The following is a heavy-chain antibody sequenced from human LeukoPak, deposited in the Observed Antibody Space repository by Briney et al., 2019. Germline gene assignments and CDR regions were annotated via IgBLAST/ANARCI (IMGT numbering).Heavy chain of an antibody. CDR2: ISSSGRTF. CDR1: GFAFSSYE. D-gene: IGHD6-13*01. J-gene: IGHJ4*02. CDR3: ARDSRGSSWFFDY. V-gene: IGHV3-48*03. Sequence: GGSLRLSCAASGFAFSSYEMNWVRQAPGKGLEWVSYISSSGRTFYYADSVKGRFTISRDNGKNSLYLQMNSLRVEDTAVYYCARDSRGSSWFFDYWGQGALVTVSS.